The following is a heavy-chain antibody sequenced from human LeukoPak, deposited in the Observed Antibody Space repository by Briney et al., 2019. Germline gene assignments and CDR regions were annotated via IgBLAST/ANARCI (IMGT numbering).Heavy chain of an antibody. V-gene: IGHV3-30-3*01. J-gene: IGHJ6*02. D-gene: IGHD2-2*01. CDR2: ISYDGSNK. Sequence: GGSLRLSCAASGFTFSSYAMHWVRQAPGKGLEWVAVISYDGSNKYYADSVKGRFTISRDNSKNTLYLQMNSLRAEDTAVYYCARERGSAALYYYYGMDVWGQGTTVTVSS. CDR1: GFTFSSYA. CDR3: ARERGSAALYYYYGMDV.